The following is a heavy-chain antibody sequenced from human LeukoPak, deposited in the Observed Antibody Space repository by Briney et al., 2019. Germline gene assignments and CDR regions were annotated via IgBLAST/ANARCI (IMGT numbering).Heavy chain of an antibody. D-gene: IGHD3-10*01. Sequence: GASVKVSCKASGGTFSSYAISWVRQAPGQGLEWMGWISAYNGNTNYAQKLQGRVTMTTDTSTSTAYMELRSLRSGDTAVYYCARDRGGGYFDYWGQGTLVTVSS. CDR3: ARDRGGGYFDY. V-gene: IGHV1-18*01. J-gene: IGHJ4*02. CDR1: GGTFSSYA. CDR2: ISAYNGNT.